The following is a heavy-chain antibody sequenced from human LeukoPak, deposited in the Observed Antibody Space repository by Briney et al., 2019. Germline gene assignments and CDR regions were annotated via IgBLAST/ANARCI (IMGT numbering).Heavy chain of an antibody. CDR1: DGSINTYSYY. J-gene: IGHJ1*01. CDR3: AGAAAGSPFQH. CDR2: IFPTGST. V-gene: IGHV4-4*09. D-gene: IGHD6-13*01. Sequence: SETLSLTCTVSDGSINTYSYYWSWIRQPPGKGLEYIGYIFPTGSTNYNPFLKSRVSISVDTSKNQFSLKVNSVTAADTAVYYCAGAAAGSPFQHWGQGTLVTVSS.